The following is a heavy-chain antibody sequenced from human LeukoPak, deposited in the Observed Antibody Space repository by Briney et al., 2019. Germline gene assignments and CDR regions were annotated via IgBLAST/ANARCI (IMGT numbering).Heavy chain of an antibody. CDR3: AREYSSSSGRVLDC. CDR1: GGSISTYY. Sequence: PSETLSLTCTVYGGSISTYYWSWIRQPAGKGLEWIGRIYTSGSTNYNPSLKSRVTMSVDTSKNQFSLTLNSVTAADTAVYYCAREYSSSSGRVLDCWGQGTLVTVSS. CDR2: IYTSGST. J-gene: IGHJ4*02. D-gene: IGHD6-6*01. V-gene: IGHV4-4*07.